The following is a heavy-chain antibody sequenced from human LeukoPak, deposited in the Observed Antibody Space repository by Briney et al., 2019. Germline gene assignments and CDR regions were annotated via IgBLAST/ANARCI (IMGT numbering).Heavy chain of an antibody. J-gene: IGHJ5*02. V-gene: IGHV1-69*05. CDR2: IIPIFGTA. D-gene: IGHD3-9*01. Sequence: ASVKVSCKASGGTFSSYAISWVRQAPGQGLEWMGGIIPIFGTANYAQKFQGRVTITTDESTSTAYMELSSLGSEDTAVYYCARVEEYDILTGYHNWFDPWGQGTLVTVSS. CDR1: GGTFSSYA. CDR3: ARVEEYDILTGYHNWFDP.